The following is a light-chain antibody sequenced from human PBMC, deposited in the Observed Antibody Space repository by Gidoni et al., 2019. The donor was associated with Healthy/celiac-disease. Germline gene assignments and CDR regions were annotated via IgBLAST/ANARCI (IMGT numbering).Light chain of an antibody. CDR1: QSLLHSNGYNY. V-gene: IGKV2-28*01. CDR2: LGS. J-gene: IGKJ2*04. Sequence: DIVMTKSPLSLPVTPGEPASISCRSSQSLLHSNGYNYLDWYLQKPGQSRQLLIYLGSNRASGVPDRFSGSGSGTDFTLKISRVEAEDVGVYYCMQALQTRCSFGQGTKLEIK. CDR3: MQALQTRCS.